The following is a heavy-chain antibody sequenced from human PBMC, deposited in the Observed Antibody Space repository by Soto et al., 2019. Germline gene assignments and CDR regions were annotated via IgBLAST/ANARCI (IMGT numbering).Heavy chain of an antibody. J-gene: IGHJ6*02. CDR2: IYPGDSDT. CDR1: GYTFTNYW. CDR3: AASIFYYGMDV. Sequence: GESLKISCKGLGYTFTNYWIGWVRQMPGKGPEWMGIIYPGDSDTKYNPSFQGQVTISADKSITTTYLQWSRLKASDTAIYYCAASIFYYGMDVWGQGTTVTVSS. V-gene: IGHV5-51*01.